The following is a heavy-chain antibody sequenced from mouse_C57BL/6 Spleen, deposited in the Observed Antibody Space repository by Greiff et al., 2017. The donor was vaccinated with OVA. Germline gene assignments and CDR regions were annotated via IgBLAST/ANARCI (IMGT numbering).Heavy chain of an antibody. CDR1: GYTITSYW. J-gene: IGHJ2*01. Sequence: VKLQQPGAELVKPGASVKMSCKASGYTITSYWITWVKQRPGQGLEWIGDIYPGSGSTNYNEKFKSKATLTVDTSSSTAYMQLSSLTSEDSAVYYCARWGGYPFDYWGQGTTLTVSS. V-gene: IGHV1-55*01. CDR3: ARWGGYPFDY. D-gene: IGHD2-2*01. CDR2: IYPGSGST.